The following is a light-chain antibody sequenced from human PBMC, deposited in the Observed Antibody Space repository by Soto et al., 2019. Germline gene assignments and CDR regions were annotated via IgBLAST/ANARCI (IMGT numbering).Light chain of an antibody. CDR1: QSVRSD. Sequence: SQSVRSDYFAWYQQKPGQAPRLLIYGASSRVTGFPARFSGSGSGPESTHTISILQSADFPVYYCRQYNHWFINFGQGTRLEIK. V-gene: IGKV3-15*01. CDR2: GAS. CDR3: RQYNHWFIN. J-gene: IGKJ5*01.